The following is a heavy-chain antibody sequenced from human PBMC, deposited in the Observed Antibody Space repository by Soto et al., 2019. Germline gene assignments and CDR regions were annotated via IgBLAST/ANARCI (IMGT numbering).Heavy chain of an antibody. V-gene: IGHV4-61*01. D-gene: IGHD2-15*01. CDR2: IYYSGST. CDR3: ARGYCSGGSCSYYYGMDV. CDR1: GGSVSSGNYY. J-gene: IGHJ6*02. Sequence: SETLSLTCTVSGGSVSSGNYYWSWIRQPPGKGLEWVGYIYYSGSTSYNPSLKSRATISVDTSKNQFSLKVNSVTAADTAVYYCARGYCSGGSCSYYYGMDVWGQGTTVTVSS.